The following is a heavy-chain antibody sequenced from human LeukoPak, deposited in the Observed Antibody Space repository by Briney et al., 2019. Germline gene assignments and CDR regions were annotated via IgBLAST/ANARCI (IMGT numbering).Heavy chain of an antibody. CDR1: GYSISSGYY. V-gene: IGHV4-38-2*02. CDR2: IYHSGNT. Sequence: EPSETLSLTCTVSGYSISSGYYWGWIRQPPGKGLEWIANIYHSGNTYYNPSLKSRVTISVDKSKNQFSLKLSSVTAADTAVYYCARGAPNGWFDPWGQGTLVTVSS. J-gene: IGHJ5*02. CDR3: ARGAPNGWFDP.